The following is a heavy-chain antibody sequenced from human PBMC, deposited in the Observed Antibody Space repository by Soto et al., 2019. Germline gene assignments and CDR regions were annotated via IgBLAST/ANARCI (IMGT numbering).Heavy chain of an antibody. CDR1: GYTFTGYY. Sequence: ASVKVSCKASGYTFTGYYMHWVRQAPGQGLEWMGWINPNSGGTNYAQKFQGWVTMTRDTSISTAYMQLSRLRSDDTAEYYCARDSGNWRSSNYFDYWGQGTLVTVSS. CDR2: INPNSGGT. CDR3: ARDSGNWRSSNYFDY. V-gene: IGHV1-2*04. J-gene: IGHJ4*02. D-gene: IGHD1-1*01.